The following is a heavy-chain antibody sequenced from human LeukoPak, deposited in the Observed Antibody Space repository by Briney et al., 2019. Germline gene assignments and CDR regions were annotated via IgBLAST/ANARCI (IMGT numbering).Heavy chain of an antibody. CDR1: GYTFTAYY. CDR3: ARDGTGTTAYFFMDV. J-gene: IGHJ6*03. V-gene: IGHV1-2*06. CDR2: INPDSGGA. Sequence: EASMKVSCKTSGYTFTAYYMHWVRQAPGQGLEWVGRINPDSGGAKYAQKFQGRVTLTWDTSISTAYMELSRLRSDDTAVYYCARDGTGTTAYFFMDVWGKGTTVTVSS. D-gene: IGHD1-1*01.